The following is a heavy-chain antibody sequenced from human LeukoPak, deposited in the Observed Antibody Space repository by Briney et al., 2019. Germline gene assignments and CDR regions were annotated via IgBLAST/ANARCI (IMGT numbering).Heavy chain of an antibody. J-gene: IGHJ5*02. D-gene: IGHD6-19*01. CDR3: VKQWAGS. Sequence: GGSLRLSCAASGFMFDDYWMSWVRQAPGKGLEWVAAINVDGSEKYYVDSVKGRFTISRDNAKNSLYLQASRLRGEDTAVYHCVKQWAGSWGQGTLVTVSS. CDR2: INVDGSEK. V-gene: IGHV3-7*01. CDR1: GFMFDDYW.